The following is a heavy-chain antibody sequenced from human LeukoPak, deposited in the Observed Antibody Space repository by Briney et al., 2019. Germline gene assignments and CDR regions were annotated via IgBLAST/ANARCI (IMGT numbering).Heavy chain of an antibody. J-gene: IGHJ4*02. CDR3: AKDLYDSSGESD. CDR1: GFAFSSYA. CDR2: ISGSGGST. Sequence: GSLRLSCAASGFAFSSYAMSWVRRAPGKGLEWVSAISGSGGSTYYADSVKGRFTISRDNSKNTLYLQMNSLRAEDTAVYYCAKDLYDSSGESDWGQGTLVTVSS. V-gene: IGHV3-23*01. D-gene: IGHD3-22*01.